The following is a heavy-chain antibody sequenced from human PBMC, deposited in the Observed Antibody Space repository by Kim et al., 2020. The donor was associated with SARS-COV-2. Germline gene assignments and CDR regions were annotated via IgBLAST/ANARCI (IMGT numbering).Heavy chain of an antibody. D-gene: IGHD4-17*01. CDR3: ARHDPYYGGNSVGFDP. V-gene: IGHV5-10-1*01. J-gene: IGHJ5*02. Sequence: GESLKISCKGSGYSFTSYWISWVRQMPGKGLEWMGRIDPSDSYTNYSPSFQGHVTISADKSISTAYLQWSSLKASDTAMYYCARHDPYYGGNSVGFDPWGQGTLVTVSS. CDR1: GYSFTSYW. CDR2: IDPSDSYT.